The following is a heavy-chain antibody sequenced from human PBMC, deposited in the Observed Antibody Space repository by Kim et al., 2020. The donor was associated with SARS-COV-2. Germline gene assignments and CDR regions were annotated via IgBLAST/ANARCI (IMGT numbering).Heavy chain of an antibody. CDR3: ATAATPNRFDS. V-gene: IGHV4-61*02. CDR2: IYTTGKT. D-gene: IGHD2-15*01. CDR1: GASISSASFF. J-gene: IGHJ4*02. Sequence: SETLSLTCTVSGASISSASFFWTWIRQPAGKGLEWIGRIYTTGKTTYNPSLRSRVTISLDTSKNQFSLKLNYVTAADTAVYYCATAATPNRFDSWGQGTLVTVSS.